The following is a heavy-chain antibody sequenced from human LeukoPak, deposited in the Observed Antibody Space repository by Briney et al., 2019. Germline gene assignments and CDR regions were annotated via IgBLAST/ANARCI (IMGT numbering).Heavy chain of an antibody. CDR2: IRYDGSNK. CDR1: GFTFSSYG. Sequence: GGSLRLSCAASGFTFSSYGKHWVRQAPGKGLEWVAFIRYDGSNKYYADSVKGRFTISRDNSKNTLYLQMNSLRAKDTAVYYCAKAARGAVAGYYWGQGTLVTVSS. V-gene: IGHV3-30*02. J-gene: IGHJ4*02. CDR3: AKAARGAVAGYY. D-gene: IGHD6-19*01.